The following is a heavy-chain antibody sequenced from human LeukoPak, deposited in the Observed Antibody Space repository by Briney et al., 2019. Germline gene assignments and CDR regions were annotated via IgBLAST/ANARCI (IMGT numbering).Heavy chain of an antibody. CDR1: GFTFSSYS. Sequence: GGSLRLPCAASGFTFSSYSMNWVRQAPGKGLEWISHITHGSTRVFYADSVEGRFTVSRDDAKNSLYLQMNSLRVEDTAVYYCARDPGYSYAIDSWGQGTLVTVSS. CDR3: ARDPGYSYAIDS. J-gene: IGHJ4*02. CDR2: ITHGSTRV. V-gene: IGHV3-48*01. D-gene: IGHD5-18*01.